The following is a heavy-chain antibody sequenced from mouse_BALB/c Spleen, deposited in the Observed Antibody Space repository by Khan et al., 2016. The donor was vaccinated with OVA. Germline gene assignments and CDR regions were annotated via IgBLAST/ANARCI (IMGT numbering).Heavy chain of an antibody. V-gene: IGHV2-6-7*01. D-gene: IGHD1-2*01. J-gene: IGHJ3*01. CDR1: GFSLTAYG. Sequence: QVQQKESGPGLVAPSQNLSITCTVSGFSLTAYGVNWVRQSPGKGLEWLGMIWGDGSTDYNSALKSRLSISKDNSQSQVFLKMNSLQTDDTARYYCARELRLGGFAYWGQGTLVTVSA. CDR3: ARELRLGGFAY. CDR2: IWGDGST.